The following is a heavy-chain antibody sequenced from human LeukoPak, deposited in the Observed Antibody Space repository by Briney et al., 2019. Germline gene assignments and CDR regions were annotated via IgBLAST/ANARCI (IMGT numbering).Heavy chain of an antibody. CDR1: GYTFTSYG. J-gene: IGHJ5*02. Sequence: ASVKVSCKASGYTFTSYGISWVRQAPGQGLEWMGWISACNGNTNYAQKLQGRVTMTTDTSTSTAYMELRSLRSDDTAVYYCARDPPTYYYDSSGYYGNWFDPWGQGTLVTVSS. CDR2: ISACNGNT. CDR3: ARDPPTYYYDSSGYYGNWFDP. D-gene: IGHD3-22*01. V-gene: IGHV1-18*01.